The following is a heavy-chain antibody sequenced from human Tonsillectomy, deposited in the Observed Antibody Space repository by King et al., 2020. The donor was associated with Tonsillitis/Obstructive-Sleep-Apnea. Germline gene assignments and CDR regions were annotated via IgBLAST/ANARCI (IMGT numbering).Heavy chain of an antibody. Sequence: VQLQESGPGLVKPSETLSLTCTVSGGSISSYYWSWIRQPPGKGLEWIGYIYYSGSTNYNPSLKSRVTISVDTSKNQFSLKLSSVTAADTAVYYCARRKGDIVVVPAATTPHYYYYMDVWGKGTTVTVSS. V-gene: IGHV4-59*01. CDR2: IYYSGST. CDR3: ARRKGDIVVVPAATTPHYYYYMDV. CDR1: GGSISSYY. J-gene: IGHJ6*03. D-gene: IGHD2-2*01.